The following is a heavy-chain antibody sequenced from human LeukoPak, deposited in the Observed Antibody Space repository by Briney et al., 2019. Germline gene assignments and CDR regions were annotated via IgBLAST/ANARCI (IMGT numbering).Heavy chain of an antibody. J-gene: IGHJ5*02. D-gene: IGHD5/OR15-5a*01. CDR2: INHSGST. CDR3: ARGRRQCLLNNWFDP. Sequence: SETLSLTCAVYGGSFSGYYWSWIRQPPGKGLEWMGEINHSGSTNYNPSLKSRVTISVDTSKNQFSLKLSSVTAADTAVYYCARGRRQCLLNNWFDPWGQGTLVTVSS. CDR1: GGSFSGYY. V-gene: IGHV4-34*01.